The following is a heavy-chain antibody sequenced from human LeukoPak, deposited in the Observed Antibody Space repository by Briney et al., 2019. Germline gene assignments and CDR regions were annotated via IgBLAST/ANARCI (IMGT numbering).Heavy chain of an antibody. CDR3: ARAREGATTDY. Sequence: SETLSLTCAVYGESFSGYYWTWIRQPPGKGLEWIADVNHSGSTNYNPSLKSRVIISVDTSKNQFSLKLTSVTDADTAVYYCARAREGATTDYWGQGTLVTVSS. CDR2: VNHSGST. J-gene: IGHJ4*02. D-gene: IGHD1-26*01. CDR1: GESFSGYY. V-gene: IGHV4-34*01.